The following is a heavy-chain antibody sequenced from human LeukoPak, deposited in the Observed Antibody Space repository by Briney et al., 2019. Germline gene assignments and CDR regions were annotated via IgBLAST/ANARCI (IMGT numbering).Heavy chain of an antibody. CDR2: IYYSGNT. Sequence: PSETLSLTCTVSGGSVSTYYWSWIRQPPGKGLEWIGNIYYSGNTNYNPSLKSRVTISLDTSKNQFSLKLSSVTAADTAVYYCASAAGWLRFDFWGQGTLVTVSS. CDR3: ASAAGWLRFDF. CDR1: GGSVSTYY. V-gene: IGHV4-59*08. D-gene: IGHD5-12*01. J-gene: IGHJ4*02.